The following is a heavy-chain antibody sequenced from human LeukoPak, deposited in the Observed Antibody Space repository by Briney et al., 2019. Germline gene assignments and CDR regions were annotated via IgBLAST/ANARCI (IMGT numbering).Heavy chain of an antibody. D-gene: IGHD2-8*01. V-gene: IGHV3-23*01. Sequence: GASLRLSCAASGFTFSSYAMSWVRQAPGKGLEWVSAKSGMGGSTNYADSVKGRFTISRDNSKNTLYLQMNSLRAEDTAVYYCAKDVYCTNGVCYFDYYGMDVWGQGTTVTVSS. CDR1: GFTFSSYA. CDR2: KSGMGGST. CDR3: AKDVYCTNGVCYFDYYGMDV. J-gene: IGHJ6*02.